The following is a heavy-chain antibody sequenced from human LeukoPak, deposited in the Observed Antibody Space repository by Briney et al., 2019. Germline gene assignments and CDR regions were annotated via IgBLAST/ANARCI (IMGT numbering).Heavy chain of an antibody. CDR3: ARDGLVIGSSWEGYYGMDV. CDR1: GFTFSDYY. D-gene: IGHD3/OR15-3a*01. V-gene: IGHV3-11*01. Sequence: GGSLRLSCAASGFTFSDYYMSWIRQAPGKGLEWVSYISGSGSTIYYADSVKGRFTISRDNAKNSLYLQMNSLRAEDTAVYYCARDGLVIGSSWEGYYGMDVWGQGTMVTVSS. CDR2: ISGSGSTI. J-gene: IGHJ6*02.